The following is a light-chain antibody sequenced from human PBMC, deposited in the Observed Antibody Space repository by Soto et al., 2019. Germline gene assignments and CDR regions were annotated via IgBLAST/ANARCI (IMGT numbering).Light chain of an antibody. Sequence: EIVMTQSPATLSVSPGERATLSCRASQSVSSNLAWYQQKPGQAPRLLIYGASTRATGIPARFSGSGSGTGFTLTISSLQSEDFAVYYRQQYNNWPPWTFGQGTKVEIK. V-gene: IGKV3-15*01. CDR3: QQYNNWPPWT. CDR2: GAS. J-gene: IGKJ1*01. CDR1: QSVSSN.